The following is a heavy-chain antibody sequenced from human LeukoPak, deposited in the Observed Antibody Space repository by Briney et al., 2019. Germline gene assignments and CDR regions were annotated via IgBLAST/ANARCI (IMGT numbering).Heavy chain of an antibody. D-gene: IGHD3-10*01. V-gene: IGHV1-18*01. J-gene: IGHJ6*03. CDR3: ARAFSMVRGKYYYYYYMDV. CDR1: GYTFTSYG. Sequence: ASVKVSCKASGYTFTSYGISWVRQAPGQGLEWMGWISAYNGNTNYAQKLQGRVTMTTDTSTSTAYMELRSLRSDDTAVYYCARAFSMVRGKYYYYYYMDVWGKGTTVTISS. CDR2: ISAYNGNT.